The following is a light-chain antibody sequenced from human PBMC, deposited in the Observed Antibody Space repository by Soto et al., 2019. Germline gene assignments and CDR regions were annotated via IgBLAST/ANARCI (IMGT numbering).Light chain of an antibody. Sequence: DIQMTQSPSTLSASVGDRVTITCRASQSISNSLAWYQQKPGKAPKLLIYKASNLESGVPSRFSGRGSGTEFTLTISSLQPDDFATYYCQHYNDYSPYTFGQGTKVDIK. V-gene: IGKV1-5*03. CDR1: QSISNS. CDR2: KAS. J-gene: IGKJ2*01. CDR3: QHYNDYSPYT.